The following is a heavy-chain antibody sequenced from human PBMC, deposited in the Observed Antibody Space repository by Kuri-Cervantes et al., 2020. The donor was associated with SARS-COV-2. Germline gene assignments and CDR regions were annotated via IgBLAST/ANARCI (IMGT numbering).Heavy chain of an antibody. V-gene: IGHV3-23*01. Sequence: GESLKISCAASGFTFSGYAMSWVRQAPGKGLEWVSAVSDSGTSIYYADSVKGRFTISRDNAKNSLYLQMNSLRAEDTAVYYCARDNELLNRPPYYYYGMDVWGQGTTVTVSS. D-gene: IGHD2-15*01. CDR3: ARDNELLNRPPYYYYGMDV. CDR2: VSDSGTSI. CDR1: GFTFSGYA. J-gene: IGHJ6*02.